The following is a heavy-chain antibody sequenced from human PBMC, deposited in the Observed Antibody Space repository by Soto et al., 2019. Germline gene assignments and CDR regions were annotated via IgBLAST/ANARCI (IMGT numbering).Heavy chain of an antibody. CDR3: AKDSNKYSSSLRGRYFDY. J-gene: IGHJ4*02. Sequence: EVQLLESGGGQVQPGGSLRLSCTASGFRFDIYAMNWVRQAPGKGPEWIAVISGSGATTYHADSVKGRFTISRDNAKNTLLLQMNSLGAEDTAIYYCAKDSNKYSSSLRGRYFDYWGQGIGVTVSS. V-gene: IGHV3-23*01. CDR2: ISGSGATT. CDR1: GFRFDIYA. D-gene: IGHD6-6*01.